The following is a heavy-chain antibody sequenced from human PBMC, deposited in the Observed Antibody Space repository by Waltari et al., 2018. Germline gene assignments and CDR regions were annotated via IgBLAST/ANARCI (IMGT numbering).Heavy chain of an antibody. CDR2: IYSGGST. V-gene: IGHV3-53*01. D-gene: IGHD3-10*01. J-gene: IGHJ4*02. CDR3: ARVGSVAYGGLGY. Sequence: EVQLVESGGGLIQPGGSLRLSCAASGFTVSSNYMSWVRQAPGKGLEGVSVIYSGGSTYYADSVKGRFTISRDNSKNTLYLQMNSLRAEDTAVYYCARVGSVAYGGLGYWGQGTLVTVSS. CDR1: GFTVSSNY.